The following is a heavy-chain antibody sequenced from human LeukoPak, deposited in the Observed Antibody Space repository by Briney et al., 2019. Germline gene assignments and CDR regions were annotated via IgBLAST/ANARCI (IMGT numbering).Heavy chain of an antibody. CDR3: ARDESLQGYCSSTSCYRGQFDP. J-gene: IGHJ5*02. CDR1: GGSFSGYY. CDR2: INHSGST. V-gene: IGHV4-34*01. D-gene: IGHD2-2*01. Sequence: PSETLSLTCAVYGGSFSGYYWSWIRQPPGKGLEWIGEINHSGSTNYNPSLKSRVTISVDTSKNQLSLKLSSVTAADTAVYCCARDESLQGYCSSTSCYRGQFDPLVQPTLVTVSS.